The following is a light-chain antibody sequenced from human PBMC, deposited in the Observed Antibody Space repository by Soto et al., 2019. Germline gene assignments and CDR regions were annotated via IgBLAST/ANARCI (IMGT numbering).Light chain of an antibody. Sequence: QSALTQPASVSGSPGQLITISCTGTSSDVGGYNYVSWYQQHPGKAPKLMIYEVSNRPSGVSNRFSGSKSGNTASLTISGLQAEDEADYYCSSYSSGSTPFVFGTGTKVTVL. J-gene: IGLJ1*01. V-gene: IGLV2-14*01. CDR3: SSYSSGSTPFV. CDR2: EVS. CDR1: SSDVGGYNY.